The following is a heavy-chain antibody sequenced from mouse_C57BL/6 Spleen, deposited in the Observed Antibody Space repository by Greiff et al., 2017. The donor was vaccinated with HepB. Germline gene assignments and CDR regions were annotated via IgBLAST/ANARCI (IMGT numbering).Heavy chain of an antibody. CDR1: GYTFTSYW. Sequence: QVQLQQPGTELVKPGASVKLSCKASGYTFTSYWMHWVKQRPGQGLEWIGNINPSNGGTNYNEKFKSKATLTVDKSSSTAYMQLSSLTSEAYAVYYCARGIYYEYDGGYYAMDYWGQGTSVTVSS. V-gene: IGHV1-53*01. J-gene: IGHJ4*01. CDR2: INPSNGGT. CDR3: ARGIYYEYDGGYYAMDY. D-gene: IGHD2-4*01.